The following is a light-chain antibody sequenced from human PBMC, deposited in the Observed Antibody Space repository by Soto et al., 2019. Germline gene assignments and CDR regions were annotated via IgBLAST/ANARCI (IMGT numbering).Light chain of an antibody. J-gene: IGLJ2*01. CDR3: TSYAAGKNLV. CDR2: EVN. V-gene: IGLV2-8*01. Sequence: QSALTQPPSASGSPGQSVTISCTGTSSDVGNYNYVSWYQQYPGKAPKLMIYEVNKRPSGVPDRFSGSKSGNTASLTVSGLQAGDGADYYCTSYAAGKNLVFGGGTQLTVL. CDR1: SSDVGNYNY.